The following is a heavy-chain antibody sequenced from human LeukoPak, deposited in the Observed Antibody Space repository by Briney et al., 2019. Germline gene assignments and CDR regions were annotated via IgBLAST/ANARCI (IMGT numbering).Heavy chain of an antibody. J-gene: IGHJ4*02. CDR3: AREALYYYDSSGYYSYYFDY. D-gene: IGHD3-22*01. CDR2: IIPIFGTA. Sequence: ASVKVSCEASGGTFSSYAISWVRQAPGQGLEWMGGIIPIFGTANYAQKFQGRVTITADESTSTAYMELSSLRSEDTAVYYCAREALYYYDSSGYYSYYFDYWGQGTLVTVSS. CDR1: GGTFSSYA. V-gene: IGHV1-69*13.